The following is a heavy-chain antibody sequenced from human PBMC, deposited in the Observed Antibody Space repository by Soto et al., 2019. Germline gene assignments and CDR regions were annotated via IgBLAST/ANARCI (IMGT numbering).Heavy chain of an antibody. J-gene: IGHJ6*02. CDR1: GGTFSSYA. D-gene: IGHD3-3*01. CDR2: IIPIFGTA. CDR3: ARGYTIFGVVTGMDV. V-gene: IGHV1-69*13. Sequence: SVKVSCKASGGTFSSYAISWVRQAPGQGLEWMGGIIPIFGTANYAQKFQGRVTITADESTSTAYMELSSLRSEDTAVYYCARGYTIFGVVTGMDVWGQGTTVTVSS.